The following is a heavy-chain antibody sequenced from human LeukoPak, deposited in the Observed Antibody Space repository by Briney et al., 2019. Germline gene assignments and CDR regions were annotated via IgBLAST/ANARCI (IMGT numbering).Heavy chain of an antibody. D-gene: IGHD5-18*01. CDR3: ARRPTAMVPFDY. J-gene: IGHJ4*02. CDR2: IYYSGST. Sequence: SETLSLTCTVSGGSISSSSYYWGWIRQPPGKGLEWIGSIYYSGSTYYNPSLKSRVTISVDTSKNQFSLKLSSVTAADTAVYYCARRPTAMVPFDYWGQGTLVTVSS. CDR1: GGSISSSSYY. V-gene: IGHV4-39*01.